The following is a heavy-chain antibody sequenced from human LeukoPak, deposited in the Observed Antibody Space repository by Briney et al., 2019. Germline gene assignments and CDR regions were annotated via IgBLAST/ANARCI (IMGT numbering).Heavy chain of an antibody. V-gene: IGHV4-59*01. D-gene: IGHD2-2*01. CDR2: IYYSGST. CDR1: GGSISSYY. CDR3: ARAGCSSTSCLKGDYYYYGMDV. Sequence: SETLSLTCTVSGGSISSYYWSWIRQPPGKGLEWIGYIYYSGSTNYNPSLKSRVTISVDTSKNQFSLKLSSVTAADTAVYYCARAGCSSTSCLKGDYYYYGMDVWGQGTTVTVSS. J-gene: IGHJ6*02.